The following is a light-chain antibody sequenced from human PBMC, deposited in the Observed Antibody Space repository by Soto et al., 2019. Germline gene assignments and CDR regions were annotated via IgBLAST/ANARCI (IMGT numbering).Light chain of an antibody. CDR3: QYYNTFSGT. V-gene: IGKV1-5*01. J-gene: IGKJ1*01. Sequence: DIQMTQSPSSLSASVGDRVTITCRASQSISSYLIWHQQKPGKAPKLLVYGVSSLETGVPSRFSGSGSGTESALTISSLQPDDFATYYCQYYNTFSGTFGQGTKVDIK. CDR1: QSISSY. CDR2: GVS.